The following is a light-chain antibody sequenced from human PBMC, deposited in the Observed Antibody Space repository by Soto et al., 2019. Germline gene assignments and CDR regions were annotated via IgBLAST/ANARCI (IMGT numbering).Light chain of an antibody. CDR3: EQYNSCPPLYT. Sequence: EIVMTQSPATLSVSPVAVATLSCRASQSVSHNLAWYQQKPGQAPRLLLYRASTGSTGIPTRLSGSGAGTAFTLTISSLQSEEFAVYYFEQYNSCPPLYTFGQGTKLEIK. CDR2: RAS. J-gene: IGKJ2*01. CDR1: QSVSHN. V-gene: IGKV3-15*01.